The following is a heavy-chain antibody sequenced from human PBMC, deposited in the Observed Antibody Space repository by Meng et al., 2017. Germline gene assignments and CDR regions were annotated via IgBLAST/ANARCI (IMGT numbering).Heavy chain of an antibody. J-gene: IGHJ4*02. CDR3: ARGRRFLEWFDY. V-gene: IGHV4-34*01. D-gene: IGHD3-3*01. CDR2: INHSGST. Sequence: QVQLQQWGAGLLKPSETLSLTCAVYGGSFSGYYWSWIRQPPGKGLEWIGEINHSGSTNYNPSLKSRVTISVDTSKNQFSLKLSSVTAADTAVYYCARGRRFLEWFDYRGQGTLVTVSS. CDR1: GGSFSGYY.